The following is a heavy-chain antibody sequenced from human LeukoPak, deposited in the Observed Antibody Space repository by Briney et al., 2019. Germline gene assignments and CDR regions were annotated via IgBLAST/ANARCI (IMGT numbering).Heavy chain of an antibody. V-gene: IGHV4-34*01. CDR2: INHSGST. CDR3: ASSWFAVAGTETNWFDP. J-gene: IGHJ5*02. CDR1: GGSFSGYY. D-gene: IGHD6-19*01. Sequence: SETLSLTCAVYGGSFSGYYWSWIRQPPGKGVEWIGEINHSGSTNYNPSLKSRVTISVDTSKNQFSLKLSSVTAADTAVYYCASSWFAVAGTETNWFDPWGQGTLVTVSS.